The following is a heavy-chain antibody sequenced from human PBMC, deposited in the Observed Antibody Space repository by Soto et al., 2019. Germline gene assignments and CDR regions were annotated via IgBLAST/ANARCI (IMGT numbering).Heavy chain of an antibody. CDR2: ISGSSSTT. Sequence: EVQLLESGGVLVKPGGSLRLSCATSGLTFSNYAMSWVHQTPGEGLEWVSSISGSSSTTYYADSVRVRFTISRDRSQNTLYLQMSSLIAEDTALYYCAKNQERELPRVIDFWGQGTLVTVSS. J-gene: IGHJ4*02. V-gene: IGHV3-23*01. D-gene: IGHD1-7*01. CDR1: GLTFSNYA. CDR3: AKNQERELPRVIDF.